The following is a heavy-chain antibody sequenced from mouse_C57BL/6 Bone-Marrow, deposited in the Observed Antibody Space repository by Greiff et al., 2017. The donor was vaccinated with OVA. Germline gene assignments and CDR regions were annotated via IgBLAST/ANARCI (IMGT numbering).Heavy chain of an antibody. Sequence: QVHVKQSGAELAKPGASVKLSCKASGYTFTSYWMHWVKQRPGQGLEWIGYINPSSGYTTYNQKFKDKATLTADKSSSTAYMQLSSLTYEDSAVYYCARGGITTVVGGYYCDYWGQGTTLTVSS. CDR1: GYTFTSYW. D-gene: IGHD1-1*01. V-gene: IGHV1-7*01. J-gene: IGHJ2*01. CDR2: INPSSGYT. CDR3: ARGGITTVVGGYYCDY.